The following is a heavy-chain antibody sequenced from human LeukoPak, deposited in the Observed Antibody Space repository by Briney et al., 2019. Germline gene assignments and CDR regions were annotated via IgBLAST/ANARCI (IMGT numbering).Heavy chain of an antibody. D-gene: IGHD6-19*01. CDR1: GGSISSNNW. Sequence: SETLSLTCAVSGGSISSNNWWIWVRQSPEKGLEWIGEIYHDGSTNYNPSLKSRVTISVDTSKNQFSLKLSSVTAADTAVYYCAAVARTRRFDYWGQGTLVTVSS. J-gene: IGHJ4*02. CDR3: AAVARTRRFDY. V-gene: IGHV4-4*02. CDR2: IYHDGST.